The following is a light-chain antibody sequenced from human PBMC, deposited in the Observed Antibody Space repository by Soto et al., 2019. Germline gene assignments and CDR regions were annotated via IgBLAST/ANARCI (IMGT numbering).Light chain of an antibody. CDR2: GAS. CDR3: QQRSNWPPT. V-gene: IGKV3-15*01. Sequence: EIVMTQSPATLSVSPGERATLSCRASQSVSSNLAWYQQKPGQAPRVLIYGASTRATGIPARFSGSGAGTDFTLTISSLEPEDFAVYYCQQRSNWPPTFGQGTKVDIK. J-gene: IGKJ1*01. CDR1: QSVSSN.